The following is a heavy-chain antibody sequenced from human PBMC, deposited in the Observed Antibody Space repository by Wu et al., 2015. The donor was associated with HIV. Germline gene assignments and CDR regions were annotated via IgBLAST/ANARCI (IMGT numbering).Heavy chain of an antibody. J-gene: IGHJ4*02. D-gene: IGHD3-22*01. CDR2: ISAYNGNT. CDR3: ARDSYYDSSGYYYSSYFDY. Sequence: QVQLVQSGAEVKKPGASVKVSCKASGYTFTSYGISWVRQAPGQGLEWMGWISAYNGNTNYAQKLQGRVTMTTDTSTSTAYMELRSLRSDDTAVYYCARDSYYDSSGYYYSSYFDYWGQGTLVTVSS. V-gene: IGHV1-18*01. CDR1: GYTFTSYG.